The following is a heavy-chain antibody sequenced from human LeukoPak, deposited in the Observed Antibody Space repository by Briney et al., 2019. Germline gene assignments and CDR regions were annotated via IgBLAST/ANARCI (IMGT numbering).Heavy chain of an antibody. D-gene: IGHD1/OR15-1a*01. CDR3: AREFFPNKMGYYYYGMDV. V-gene: IGHV1-69*04. CDR1: GGTFSSYA. CDR2: IIPILGIA. Sequence: GASVKVSCKASGGTFSSYAISWVRQAPGQGLEWMGRIIPILGIANYAQKFQGRVTITADKSTSTAYMELSSLRSEDTAVYYCAREFFPNKMGYYYYGMDVWGQGTTVTVSS. J-gene: IGHJ6*02.